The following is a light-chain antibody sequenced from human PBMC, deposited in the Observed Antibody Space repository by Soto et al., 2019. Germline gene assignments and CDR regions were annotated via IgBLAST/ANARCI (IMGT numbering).Light chain of an antibody. CDR1: QSISNW. CDR3: QQYDSYPT. V-gene: IGKV1-5*03. J-gene: IGKJ4*01. Sequence: DIQMTQSPSTLSAAVGDRVSITFRASQSISNWLAWYQQKPGKAPNLLIYKASSLESGVPSRFSGRGSGTEFTLTNSSLRPDDFATYFCQQYDSYPTFGGGTKVEIK. CDR2: KAS.